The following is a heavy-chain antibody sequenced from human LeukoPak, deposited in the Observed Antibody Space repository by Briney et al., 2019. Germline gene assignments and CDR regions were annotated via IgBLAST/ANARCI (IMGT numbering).Heavy chain of an antibody. V-gene: IGHV1-18*01. CDR1: GYTFNSYG. J-gene: IGHJ3*01. CDR2: ISAYNVNT. D-gene: IGHD1-26*01. Sequence: ASVTVSCKASGYTFNSYGISWVRQAPGQGLEWMGWISAYNVNTYYGQKFQGRVNMTTDTSTNTAYMELRSLRSDDTAVYYCARDAKWELLPHAFEVWGQGTTVTVSS. CDR3: ARDAKWELLPHAFEV.